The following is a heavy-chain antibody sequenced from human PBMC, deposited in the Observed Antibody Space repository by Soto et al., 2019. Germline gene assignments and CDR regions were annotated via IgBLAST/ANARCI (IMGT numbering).Heavy chain of an antibody. CDR2: IYNTGST. J-gene: IGHJ6*02. CDR1: DGSISSYY. CDR3: ARDLWGYCGTDCYPLDV. Sequence: SETLSLTCTVSDGSISSYYWSWIRQPPGKGLECIGYIYNTGSTVYNPSFKSRVTISVDTSKNQFSLKLNSVTAADTAVYYCARDLWGYCGTDCYPLDVWGQGTTVTVS. V-gene: IGHV4-59*01. D-gene: IGHD2-21*02.